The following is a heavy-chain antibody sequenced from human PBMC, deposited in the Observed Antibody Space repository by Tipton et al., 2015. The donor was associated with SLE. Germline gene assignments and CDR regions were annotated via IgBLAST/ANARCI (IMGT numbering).Heavy chain of an antibody. Sequence: TLSLTCNVSGGSFSGYYWNWIRQPPGKGLEWIGYIYDSGSTNFNPSLKSRAIISEDTSKNQFSLKLRSVTAADSAIYYCARDRLGGPFDYWGRGTLVTVSS. CDR2: IYDSGST. V-gene: IGHV4-59*01. CDR1: GGSFSGYY. D-gene: IGHD1-26*01. J-gene: IGHJ4*02. CDR3: ARDRLGGPFDY.